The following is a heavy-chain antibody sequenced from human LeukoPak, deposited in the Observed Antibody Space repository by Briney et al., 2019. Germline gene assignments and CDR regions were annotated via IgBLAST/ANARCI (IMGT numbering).Heavy chain of an antibody. CDR2: INVLKGIT. CDR3: ARSTGYCSSTSYSPEFEF. V-gene: IGHV1-18*01. D-gene: IGHD2-2*03. CDR1: GYTFTKYG. Sequence: ASVKVSCKASGYTFTKYGITWVRQAPGQGLEWMGWINVLKGITRYGQEFQGRVTMTTDTSTNTVYMELRSLRSDDTATYYCARSTGYCSSTSYSPEFEFWGQGTLVTASS. J-gene: IGHJ4*02.